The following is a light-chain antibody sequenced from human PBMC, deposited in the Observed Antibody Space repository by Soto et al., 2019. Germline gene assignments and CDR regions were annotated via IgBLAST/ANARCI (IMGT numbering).Light chain of an antibody. V-gene: IGLV2-8*01. CDR1: SSDVGGYDF. CDR3: TSYAGGYYNWV. Sequence: QSALTHPPSASGSPGQSVTISCTGTSSDVGGYDFVSWYQQHPGKAPKLIIYEVSKWPSGVPDRFSGSKSGNTASLTVSGLQAEDEADYYCTSYAGGYYNWVFGGGTKVTVL. J-gene: IGLJ3*02. CDR2: EVS.